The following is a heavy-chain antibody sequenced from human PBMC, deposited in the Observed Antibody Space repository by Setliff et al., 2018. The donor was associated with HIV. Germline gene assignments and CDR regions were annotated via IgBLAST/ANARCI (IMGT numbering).Heavy chain of an antibody. V-gene: IGHV4-4*09. CDR2: IYSSGTT. CDR1: GVSISDHY. D-gene: IGHD4-17*01. J-gene: IGHJ4*02. CDR3: ASDYVGSGRPFDS. Sequence: PSETLSLTCFVSGVSISDHYWGWIRQPPGKGLEWIGYIYSSGTTQYNPSVESRVTMSLDTSRDQFSLNLRSVTAADTAVYYCASDYVGSGRPFDSWGQGTLVTVSS.